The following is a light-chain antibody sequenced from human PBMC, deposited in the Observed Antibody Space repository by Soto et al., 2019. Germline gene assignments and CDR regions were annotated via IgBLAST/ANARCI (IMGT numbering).Light chain of an antibody. CDR1: RLGDKS. Sequence: SYELNQPPSVSVSPGQTASVTCSGDRLGDKSTCWYQQQPGQSPVLVIYEDTKRPSGIPERFSASKSGNTATLTISGTQAMDEADYYCQAWDSSTAVFGGGTKLT. V-gene: IGLV3-1*01. J-gene: IGLJ2*01. CDR2: EDT. CDR3: QAWDSSTAV.